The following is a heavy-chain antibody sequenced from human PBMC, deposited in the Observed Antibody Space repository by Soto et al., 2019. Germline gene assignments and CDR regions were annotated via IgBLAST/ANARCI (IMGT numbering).Heavy chain of an antibody. J-gene: IGHJ4*02. CDR2: IYWDDDK. D-gene: IGHD2-15*01. Sequence: QITLKESGPTLVKPTQTLTLTCTFSGFSLSTSGVGVGWIRQPPGKALEWLALIYWDDDKRYTPSLKSRLTNTKDTSKTQVVLTMTNMDSVDTATYYCAHREVYGDCSGGSCSADYFDYWGQGTLVTVSS. CDR3: AHREVYGDCSGGSCSADYFDY. CDR1: GFSLSTSGVG. V-gene: IGHV2-5*02.